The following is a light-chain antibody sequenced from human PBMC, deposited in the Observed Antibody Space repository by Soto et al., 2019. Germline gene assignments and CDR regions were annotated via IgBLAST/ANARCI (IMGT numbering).Light chain of an antibody. J-gene: IGLJ3*02. CDR1: NSNVGSNS. CDR3: STWDDNLSTWL. CDR2: SDN. Sequence: QSVLTQPPSASGTPGQRVTISCSGRNSNVGSNSVNWYQQFPGMAPKLLLYSDNQRPSGVPDRFSGSKSGSSASLAISGLQSEDEADYRCSTWDDNLSTWLFGGGTKLTVL. V-gene: IGLV1-44*01.